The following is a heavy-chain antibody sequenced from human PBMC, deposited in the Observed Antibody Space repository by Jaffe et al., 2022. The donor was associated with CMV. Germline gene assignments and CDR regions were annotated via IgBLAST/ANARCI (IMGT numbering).Heavy chain of an antibody. Sequence: QVQLQQWGAGLLKPSETLSLTCAVYGGSFSGYYWSWIRQPPGKGLEWIGEINHSGSTNYNPSLKSRVTISVDTSKNQFSLKLSSVTAADTAVYYCARGPYCSSTSCYKRGKSMDVWGQGTTVTVSS. J-gene: IGHJ6*02. D-gene: IGHD2-2*02. CDR1: GGSFSGYY. CDR2: INHSGST. CDR3: ARGPYCSSTSCYKRGKSMDV. V-gene: IGHV4-34*01.